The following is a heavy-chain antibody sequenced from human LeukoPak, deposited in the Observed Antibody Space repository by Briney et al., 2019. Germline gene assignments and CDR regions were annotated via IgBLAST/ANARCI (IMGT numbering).Heavy chain of an antibody. CDR2: ISYDGSNK. CDR1: GFTFSSYA. Sequence: GGSLRLSCAASGFTFSSYAMHWVRQVPGKGLEWVAVISYDGSNKYYADSVKGRFTISRDNSKNTLYLQMNSLRAEDTAVYYCARDPRGTVVTPTGVWGQGTTVTVSS. D-gene: IGHD4-23*01. CDR3: ARDPRGTVVTPTGV. J-gene: IGHJ6*02. V-gene: IGHV3-30-3*01.